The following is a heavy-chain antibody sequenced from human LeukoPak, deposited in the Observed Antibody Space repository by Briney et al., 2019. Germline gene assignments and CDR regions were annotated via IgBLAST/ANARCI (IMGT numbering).Heavy chain of an antibody. CDR1: GDVVSSATHY. J-gene: IGHJ6*03. V-gene: IGHV4-39*07. Sequence: TSETLSLTCKVSGDVVSSATHYWDWIRQSPGKELEWIGSIDSRGTTYYNPSLKSRVTISVDPSKNQFSLQLTSLAAADTPVYHCARVKKVVVTTPGGGYTDAWGKGTTVTVSS. D-gene: IGHD4-17*01. CDR2: IDSRGTT. CDR3: ARVKKVVVTTPGGGYTDA.